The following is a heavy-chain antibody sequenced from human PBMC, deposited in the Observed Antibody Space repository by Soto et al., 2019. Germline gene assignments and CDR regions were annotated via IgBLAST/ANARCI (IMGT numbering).Heavy chain of an antibody. J-gene: IGHJ3*02. CDR3: ARETGLPPGGGGTEPLDI. V-gene: IGHV1-46*03. Sequence: QVQLVQSGAEVKKPGASVKISCEASGYSFTSQYVHWVRQAPGQGLEWMGIINPNGGSTTYAQKFQGRVTMTRDTATSTVTRELSRLTTEGTAVYYWARETGLPPGGGGTEPLDIWGQGTMVTVAS. D-gene: IGHD3-16*01. CDR2: INPNGGST. CDR1: GYSFTSQY.